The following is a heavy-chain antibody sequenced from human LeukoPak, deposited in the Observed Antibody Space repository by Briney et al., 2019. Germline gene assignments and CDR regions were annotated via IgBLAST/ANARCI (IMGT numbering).Heavy chain of an antibody. CDR3: ASSGCTSCFYEH. V-gene: IGHV3-21*01. CDR1: EFSFSIYG. J-gene: IGHJ4*02. Sequence: GGSLRLSCSTSEFSFSIYGMSWARQAPGKGLEWVSSISSSGNYIEYADSLKGRITISRDNAKNSVVLQMNSLRPEDTAVYYCASSGCTSCFYEHWGQGTLVTVSS. CDR2: ISSSGNYI. D-gene: IGHD2-2*01.